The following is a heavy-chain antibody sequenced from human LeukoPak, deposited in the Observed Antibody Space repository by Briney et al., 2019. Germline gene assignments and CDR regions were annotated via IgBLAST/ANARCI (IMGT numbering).Heavy chain of an antibody. J-gene: IGHJ3*02. CDR2: FNWKGGST. CDR3: ARVNCMSTSGSVGDFDI. Sequence: GGSLRLSCAASGFTFDAYGMSWVRQAPGKGLEWGSGFNWKGGSTVYADSVKGRFTISRETAKTSLYLQMNSLRAEDGALYYCARVNCMSTSGSVGDFDIWGQGTMVTVSS. D-gene: IGHD2-2*01. V-gene: IGHV3-20*04. CDR1: GFTFDAYG.